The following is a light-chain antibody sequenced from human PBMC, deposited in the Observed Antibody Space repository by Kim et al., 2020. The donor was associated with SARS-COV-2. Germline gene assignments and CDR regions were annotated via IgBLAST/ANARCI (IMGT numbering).Light chain of an antibody. CDR3: QQYNSYET. V-gene: IGKV1-5*01. CDR2: DAS. J-gene: IGKJ1*01. Sequence: DIQMTQSPSTLSASVGDSVTITCRASQSIGSWLAWYQQKPGKAPILLIYDASSLESGVPSRFSGSGSGTEFTLTISSLQPDDFATYYCQQYNSYETFGQGTKVDIK. CDR1: QSIGSW.